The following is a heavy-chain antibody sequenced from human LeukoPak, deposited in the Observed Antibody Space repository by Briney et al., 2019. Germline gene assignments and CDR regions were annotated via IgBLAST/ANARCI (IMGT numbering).Heavy chain of an antibody. D-gene: IGHD3-10*01. J-gene: IGHJ4*02. CDR3: ARDPGSGSPFDY. CDR1: GFTFSDYY. V-gene: IGHV3-11*01. CDR2: ISSSGSTI. Sequence: GGSLRLSCAASGFTFSDYYMSWIRQAPGKGREGVSYISSSGSTIYYADSVKGRFTISRDNAKNSLYLQMNSLRAEDTAVYYCARDPGSGSPFDYWGQGTLVTVSS.